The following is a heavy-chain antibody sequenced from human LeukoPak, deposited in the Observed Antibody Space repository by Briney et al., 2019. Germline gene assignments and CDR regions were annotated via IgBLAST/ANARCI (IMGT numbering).Heavy chain of an antibody. J-gene: IGHJ4*02. Sequence: SETLSLTCTVSGGXINSYYCSWIRQPPGRGLEWIGDIYYSGSTIYNPSLKSRVTISVDTSKNQFSLNLRSVTAADTAVYYCARIDYATFDCWGPGTLVTVSS. D-gene: IGHD3-16*01. CDR2: IYYSGST. CDR3: ARIDYATFDC. CDR1: GGXINSYY. V-gene: IGHV4-59*01.